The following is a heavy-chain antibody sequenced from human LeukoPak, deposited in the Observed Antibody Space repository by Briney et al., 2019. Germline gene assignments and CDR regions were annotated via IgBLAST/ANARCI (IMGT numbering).Heavy chain of an antibody. CDR3: AELGITMIGGV. V-gene: IGHV3-48*03. Sequence: GGSLRLSCAASGFTFSSYEMNWVRQAPGEGLEWVSYISSSGSTVYYADSVKGRFTISRDNAKNSLYLQMNSLRAEDTAVYYCAELGITMIGGVWGKGTTVTISS. CDR1: GFTFSSYE. J-gene: IGHJ6*04. D-gene: IGHD3-10*02. CDR2: ISSSGSTV.